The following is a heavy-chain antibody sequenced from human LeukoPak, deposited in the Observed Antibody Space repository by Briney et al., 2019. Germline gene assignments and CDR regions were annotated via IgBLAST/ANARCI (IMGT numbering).Heavy chain of an antibody. D-gene: IGHD3-10*01. V-gene: IGHV4-39*07. CDR2: IYYSGST. CDR3: ARTPPRYGSGSQEGGY. CDR1: GGSISSSSYY. J-gene: IGHJ4*02. Sequence: SETLSLTCTVSGGSISSSSYYWGWIRQPPGKGLEWIGRIYYSGSTYYNPSPKSRVTISVDKSKNQFSLKLSSVTAADTAVYYCARTPPRYGSGSQEGGYWGQGTLVTVSS.